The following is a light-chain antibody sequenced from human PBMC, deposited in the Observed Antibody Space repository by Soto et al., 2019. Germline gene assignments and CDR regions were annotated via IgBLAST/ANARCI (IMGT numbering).Light chain of an antibody. CDR1: QDITIW. CDR2: DAS. J-gene: IGKJ2*01. Sequence: DIQMTQSPSTLTASVGDRVSVTCRASQDITIWLAWYQQKPGKAPKLLIYDASSLESGVPSRFSGSGSGTEFTLTISSLQPDDSATYYCQQYDNYLYTFGQGTKLEIK. V-gene: IGKV1-5*01. CDR3: QQYDNYLYT.